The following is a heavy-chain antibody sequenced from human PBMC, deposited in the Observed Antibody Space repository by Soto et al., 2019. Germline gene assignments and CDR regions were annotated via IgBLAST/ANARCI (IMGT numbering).Heavy chain of an antibody. CDR3: ARPPGYISDWYYFDL. D-gene: IGHD3-9*01. J-gene: IGHJ4*02. V-gene: IGHV1-24*01. Sequence: ASVKVSCKVSGYTVSELSMNWLRQGPGKALEWIGGFDPEAGEKIFSQKFQGRVSMTWDTSLKTAYLELSSLMSEDTAVYYCARPPGYISDWYYFDLWGQGTQVTSPQ. CDR2: FDPEAGEK. CDR1: GYTVSELS.